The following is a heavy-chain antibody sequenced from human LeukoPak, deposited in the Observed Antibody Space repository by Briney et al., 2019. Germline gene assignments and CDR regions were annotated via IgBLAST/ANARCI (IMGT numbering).Heavy chain of an antibody. CDR2: ISGSGFIT. CDR1: GFTFDSYG. J-gene: IGHJ4*02. CDR3: AKDPGLGAADDY. V-gene: IGHV3-23*01. Sequence: GGSLRLSCAASGFTFDSYGMIWVRQAPGKGLEWVSGISGSGFITYYADSVKGRFSISRDNSKNTLYLQMNSLRAEDTAVYYCAKDPGLGAADDYWGQGTLVTVSS. D-gene: IGHD6-13*01.